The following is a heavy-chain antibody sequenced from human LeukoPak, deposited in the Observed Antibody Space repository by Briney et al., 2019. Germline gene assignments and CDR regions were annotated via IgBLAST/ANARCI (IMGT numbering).Heavy chain of an antibody. CDR1: GGSISSDTYF. Sequence: SETLSLTCTVSGGSISSDTYFWGWIRQPPGKGLEWIANIYFTGNTYYNPSLKSRATISVDTSKNQFSLTLSSVTPADTAVYYCASEAHRGGGFDSWGQGTLVTVSS. D-gene: IGHD3-16*01. CDR3: ASEAHRGGGFDS. CDR2: IYFTGNT. J-gene: IGHJ4*02. V-gene: IGHV4-39*01.